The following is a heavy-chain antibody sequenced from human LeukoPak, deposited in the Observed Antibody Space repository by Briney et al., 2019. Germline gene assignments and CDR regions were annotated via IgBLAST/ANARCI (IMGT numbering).Heavy chain of an antibody. D-gene: IGHD6-13*01. V-gene: IGHV3-21*01. J-gene: IGHJ4*02. CDR1: GFTFSNYA. CDR3: ARDGVAAAGY. CDR2: ISSSSSYI. Sequence: GGSLRLSCAASGFTFSNYAMRWVRQAPGKGLEWVSSISSSSSYIYYADSVKGRFTISRDNAKNSLYLQMSSLRAEDTAVYYCARDGVAAAGYWGQGTLVTVSS.